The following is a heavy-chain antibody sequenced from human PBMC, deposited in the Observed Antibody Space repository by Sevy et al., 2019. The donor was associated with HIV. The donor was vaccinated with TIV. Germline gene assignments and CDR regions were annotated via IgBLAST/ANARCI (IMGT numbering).Heavy chain of an antibody. Sequence: SETLSLTCSVSGGSISSYFWTWVRQSPGKGLEWIGNIYSTGNTDYTPSLKSRVTLSLDTSKSQFSLTLKSVTAAETAIYFGARDSTTRPRVLDYWGQGTLVTVSS. J-gene: IGHJ4*02. CDR2: IYSTGNT. D-gene: IGHD1-1*01. CDR3: ARDSTTRPRVLDY. CDR1: GGSISSYF. V-gene: IGHV4-59*01.